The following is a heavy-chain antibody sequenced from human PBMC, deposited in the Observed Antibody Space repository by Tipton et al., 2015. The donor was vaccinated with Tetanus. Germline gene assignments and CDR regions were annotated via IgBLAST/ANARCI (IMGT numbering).Heavy chain of an antibody. D-gene: IGHD3-10*01. V-gene: IGHV5-51*01. CDR1: GYSFTSYW. J-gene: IGHJ3*02. Sequence: QLVQSGAEVKKPGESLKISCKGSGYSFTSYWIGWVRQMPGKGLEWMGIIYPGDSDTRYSPSFQGQVTISADKSISTASLQWSSLKASDTAMYYCARSTMVRGSVDAFDIWGQGTMVTVSS. CDR2: IYPGDSDT. CDR3: ARSTMVRGSVDAFDI.